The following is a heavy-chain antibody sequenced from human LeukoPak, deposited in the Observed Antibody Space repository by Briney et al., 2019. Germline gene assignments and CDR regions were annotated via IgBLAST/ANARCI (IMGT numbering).Heavy chain of an antibody. CDR1: GFTFSSYA. CDR2: ISGSGGST. Sequence: GASLRLSCAASGFTFSSYAMSWVRQAPGKGLEWVSAISGSGGSTYYADSVKGRFTISRDNSKNTLYLQVNSLRAEDTAVYYCAKAVPFPTYVADPTGGWFDPWGQGTLVTVSS. V-gene: IGHV3-23*01. D-gene: IGHD2/OR15-2a*01. CDR3: AKAVPFPTYVADPTGGWFDP. J-gene: IGHJ5*02.